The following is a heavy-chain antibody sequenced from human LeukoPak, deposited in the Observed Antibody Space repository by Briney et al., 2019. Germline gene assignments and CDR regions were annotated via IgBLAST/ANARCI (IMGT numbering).Heavy chain of an antibody. Sequence: QPGGSLRLSCAAPGLTLSAYAVTWVRQAPGKGLEWVSSITGNGATRVYSDSAKGRFTISRDNSKNTLYLQMNSLRAEDTAVYYCARKIAGRLSYFDYWGQGTLVTVSS. CDR3: ARKIAGRLSYFDY. CDR1: GLTLSAYA. CDR2: ITGNGATR. V-gene: IGHV3-23*01. J-gene: IGHJ4*02. D-gene: IGHD6-6*01.